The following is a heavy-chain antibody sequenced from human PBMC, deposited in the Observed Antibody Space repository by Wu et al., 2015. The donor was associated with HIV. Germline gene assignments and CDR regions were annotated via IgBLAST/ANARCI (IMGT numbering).Heavy chain of an antibody. CDR2: INPNSGGI. CDR3: ATPRSPGFSSAWPTYFDF. CDR1: GYTFTGYY. J-gene: IGHJ4*02. V-gene: IGHV1-2*02. D-gene: IGHD6-19*01. Sequence: QVQLVQSGAEVKNPGASVKVSCKASGYTFTGYYIHWVRQAPGQGLDWMGWINPNSGGINYAQKFQGRVTMTRDTSISTAYMRLSSLTSADTAVYYCATPRSPGFSSAWPTYFDFWGQGTLITVSS.